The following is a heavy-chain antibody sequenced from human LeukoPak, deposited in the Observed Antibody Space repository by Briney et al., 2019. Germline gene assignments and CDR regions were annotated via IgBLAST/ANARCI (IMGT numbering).Heavy chain of an antibody. CDR1: GYTFTTYG. V-gene: IGHV1-18*01. J-gene: IGHJ6*03. Sequence: ASVMVSCKASGYTFTTYGINWVRQAPGQGLEWMGWISTYDGSTHYAQKLRDRFTMIRDTSTSTAYMELRSLRSDDTAVYYCARLVSRRTYYMDVWGKGTTVTVSS. D-gene: IGHD2-2*01. CDR3: ARLVSRRTYYMDV. CDR2: ISTYDGST.